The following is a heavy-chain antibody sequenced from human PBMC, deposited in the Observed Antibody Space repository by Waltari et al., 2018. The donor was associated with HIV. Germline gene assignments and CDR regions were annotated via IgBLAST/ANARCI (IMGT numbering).Heavy chain of an antibody. V-gene: IGHV1-69*04. CDR1: GGTFSSYA. J-gene: IGHJ4*02. CDR3: ARAKRDLYSNYAL. D-gene: IGHD4-4*01. Sequence: QVQLVQSGAEVKKPGSSVKVSCTASGGTFSSYAISWVRQAPGQGLEWMGRIIPILGIANYAQKFQGRVTITADKSTSTAYMELSSLRSEDTAVYYCARAKRDLYSNYALWGQGTLVTVSS. CDR2: IIPILGIA.